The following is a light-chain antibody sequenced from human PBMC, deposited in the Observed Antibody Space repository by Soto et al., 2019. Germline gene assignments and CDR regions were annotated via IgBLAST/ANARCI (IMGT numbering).Light chain of an antibody. CDR1: SGHSSYA. Sequence: QLVLTQSPSASASLGASVKRTCTLSSGHSSYAIAWHQQQPEKGPRYLMKLNSDGSHSKGDGIPDRFSGSSSGAERYLTISSLKSEDEAEYYCQTLGTGIHYVFGTGTKLTVL. CDR2: LNSDGSH. V-gene: IGLV4-69*01. J-gene: IGLJ1*01. CDR3: QTLGTGIHYV.